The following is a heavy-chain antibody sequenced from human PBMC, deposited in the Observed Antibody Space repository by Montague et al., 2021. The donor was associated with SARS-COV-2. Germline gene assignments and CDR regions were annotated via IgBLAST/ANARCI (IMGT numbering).Heavy chain of an antibody. D-gene: IGHD6-19*01. V-gene: IGHV3-21*01. J-gene: IGHJ4*02. CDR2: IGGSSSFR. CDR3: ARGSSGWHDRFDY. Sequence: SLRLSCAASGFTFSAYTMNWVRPAPGKGLEWVSSIGGSSSFRDYTDSVQGRFTITRDNANNSLFQEMDSLSTEDTAVYYCARGSSGWHDRFDYWGQGSLVTVSS. CDR1: GFTFSAYT.